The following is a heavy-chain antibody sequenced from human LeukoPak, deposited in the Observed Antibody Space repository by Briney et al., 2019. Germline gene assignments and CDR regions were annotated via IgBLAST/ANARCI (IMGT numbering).Heavy chain of an antibody. J-gene: IGHJ5*02. CDR1: GGTFSSYA. CDR3: ARGKVAVAQDWFDP. CDR2: IIPILGIA. Sequence: SVMVSCKASGGTFSSYAISWVRQAPGQGLEWMGRIIPILGIANYAQKFQGRVTITADKSMSTAYMELSSLRSEDTAVYYCARGKVAVAQDWFDPWGQGTLVTVSS. D-gene: IGHD6-19*01. V-gene: IGHV1-69*04.